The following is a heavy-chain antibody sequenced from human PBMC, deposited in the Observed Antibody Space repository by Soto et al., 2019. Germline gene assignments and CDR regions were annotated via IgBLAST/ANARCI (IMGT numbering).Heavy chain of an antibody. Sequence: EIPSHPYPVSGGPIRSSSYHWVWIRQTPGKGLEWIGSIYYSGSTYYNPSLKRRVTISVDTSKNQFSLKLSSVTAADTAVYYCARASSMVRGVITTPPNAFDIWGQGTMVTVSS. CDR1: GGPIRSSSYH. CDR3: ARASSMVRGVITTPPNAFDI. J-gene: IGHJ3*02. CDR2: IYYSGST. D-gene: IGHD3-10*01. V-gene: IGHV4-39*01.